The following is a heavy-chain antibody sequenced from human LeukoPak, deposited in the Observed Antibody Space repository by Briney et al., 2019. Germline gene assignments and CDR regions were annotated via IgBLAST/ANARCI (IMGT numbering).Heavy chain of an antibody. J-gene: IGHJ4*02. Sequence: SETLSLTCTVSGGSISSYYWSWIRQPAGKGLEWLGRIYTSGSTNYNPSLKSRVTISVDTSKNQFSLKLSSVTAADTAVYYCARIEDGREDGGLTDWGQGTLVTVSS. D-gene: IGHD4-23*01. V-gene: IGHV4-4*07. CDR3: ARIEDGREDGGLTD. CDR1: GGSISSYY. CDR2: IYTSGST.